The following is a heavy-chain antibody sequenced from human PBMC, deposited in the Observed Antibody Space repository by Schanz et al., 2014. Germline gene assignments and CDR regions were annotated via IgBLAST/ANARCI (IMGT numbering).Heavy chain of an antibody. Sequence: EVQLLESGEGLVQPGGSLRLSCAASGFTFSSYWMSWVRQAPGKGLEWVANIKQHGNEKYYVDSVKGRFTISRDNAKISLYLQMNSLRVEDTAVYYCARDTSYGMDVWGQGTTVTVSS. CDR2: IKQHGNEK. V-gene: IGHV3-7*04. CDR1: GFTFSSYW. J-gene: IGHJ6*02. CDR3: ARDTSYGMDV.